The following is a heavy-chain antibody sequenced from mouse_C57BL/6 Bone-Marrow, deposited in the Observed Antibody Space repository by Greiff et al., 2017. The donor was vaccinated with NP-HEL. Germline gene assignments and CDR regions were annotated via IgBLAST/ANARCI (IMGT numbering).Heavy chain of an antibody. Sequence: EVQGVESGGDLVKPGGSLKLSCAASGFTFSSYGMSWVRQTPDKRLEWVATISSGGSYTYYPDSVKGRFTISRDNAKNTLYLQMSSLKSEDTAMYYCARHYDHWYFDVWGTGTTVTVSS. V-gene: IGHV5-6*01. J-gene: IGHJ1*03. CDR2: ISSGGSYT. CDR1: GFTFSSYG. CDR3: ARHYDHWYFDV. D-gene: IGHD2-3*01.